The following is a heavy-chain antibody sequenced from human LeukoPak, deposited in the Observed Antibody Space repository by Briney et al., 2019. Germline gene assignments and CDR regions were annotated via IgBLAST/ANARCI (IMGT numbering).Heavy chain of an antibody. Sequence: SETLSLTCTVSGGSISSYYWSWIRQPPGKGLEWIGEINHSGSTNYNPSLKSRVTISVDTSKNQFSLKLSSVTAADTAVYYCARYGPRRSEGYYYYGMDVWGQGTTVTVSS. D-gene: IGHD4-17*01. CDR2: INHSGST. CDR1: GGSISSYY. J-gene: IGHJ6*02. CDR3: ARYGPRRSEGYYYYGMDV. V-gene: IGHV4-34*01.